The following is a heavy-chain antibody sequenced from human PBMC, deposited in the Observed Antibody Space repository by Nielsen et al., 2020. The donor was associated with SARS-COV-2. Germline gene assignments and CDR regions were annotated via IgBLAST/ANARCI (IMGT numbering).Heavy chain of an antibody. CDR3: AREGREDILTGYYGLYYYYYMDV. V-gene: IGHV3-21*01. Sequence: WIRQPPGKGLEWVSSISSSSSYIYYADSVKGRFTISRDNAKNSLYLQMNSLRAEDTAVYYCAREGREDILTGYYGLYYYYYMDVWGKGTTVTVSS. D-gene: IGHD3-9*01. J-gene: IGHJ6*03. CDR2: ISSSSSYI.